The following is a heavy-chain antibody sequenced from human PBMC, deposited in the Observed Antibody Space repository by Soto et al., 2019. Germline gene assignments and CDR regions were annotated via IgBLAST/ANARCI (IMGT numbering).Heavy chain of an antibody. V-gene: IGHV3-33*01. CDR1: GFTFSSYG. J-gene: IGHJ2*01. CDR3: ARVEAAAGSDWYFDL. Sequence: QVQLVESEGGVVQPGRSLRLSCAASGFTFSSYGMHWVRQAPGKGLEWVAVIWYDGSNKYYADSVKGRFTISRDNSKNTLYLQMNSLRAEDTAVYYCARVEAAAGSDWYFDLWGRGTLVTVSS. CDR2: IWYDGSNK. D-gene: IGHD6-13*01.